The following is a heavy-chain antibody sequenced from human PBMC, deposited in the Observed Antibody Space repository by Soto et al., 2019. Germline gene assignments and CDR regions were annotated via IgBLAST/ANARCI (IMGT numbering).Heavy chain of an antibody. CDR3: ARHVAYRTSNYFDP. V-gene: IGHV5-51*03. Sequence: EVQLVQSGAEVKVPGESLKISCKASGYRFTNYWVAWVRQMPGKGLEWMGIMYPLESTTISSPSFQGQIIVSYDASISTCFLHWSSLKASYTAIYFCARHVAYRTSNYFDPWGQGTPLTVSS. J-gene: IGHJ5*02. CDR2: MYPLESTT. D-gene: IGHD3-9*01. CDR1: GYRFTNYW.